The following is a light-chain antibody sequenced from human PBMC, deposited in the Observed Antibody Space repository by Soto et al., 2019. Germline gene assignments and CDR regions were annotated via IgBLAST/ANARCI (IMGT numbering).Light chain of an antibody. CDR1: QSVSSSY. CDR3: QTYGTSVWGT. Sequence: EIVLTQSPGTLSLSPGERATLSCRASQSVSSSYLAWYQHKPGQAPRLLIYGASSRATGIPDRFIGSGSGTDFTLPLNRLGAEGFAGYYCQTYGTSVWGTFGQGTKLEIK. V-gene: IGKV3-20*01. CDR2: GAS. J-gene: IGKJ2*01.